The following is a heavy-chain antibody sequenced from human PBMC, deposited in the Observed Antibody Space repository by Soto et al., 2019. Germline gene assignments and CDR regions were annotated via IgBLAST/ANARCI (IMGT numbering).Heavy chain of an antibody. Sequence: PGGSLRLSCAASGFTFSDYYMSWIRQAPGKGLEWVSYISSSGSTIYYADSVKGRFTISRDNAKNSLYLQMNSLRAEDTAVYYCARDLIHIFFEVVTAYYYYGMDVWGQGTTVTVSS. V-gene: IGHV3-11*01. D-gene: IGHD2-21*02. CDR1: GFTFSDYY. CDR3: ARDLIHIFFEVVTAYYYYGMDV. CDR2: ISSSGSTI. J-gene: IGHJ6*02.